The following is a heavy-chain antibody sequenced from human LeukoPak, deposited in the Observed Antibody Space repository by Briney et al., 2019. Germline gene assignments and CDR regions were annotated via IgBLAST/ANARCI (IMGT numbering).Heavy chain of an antibody. CDR2: IRSKVYGGTT. CDR3: TRDPYYLDSSGYYHHAFDI. D-gene: IGHD3-22*01. J-gene: IGHJ3*02. Sequence: GRSLRLSCTGFGFTFRDYAVSWVRQAPGKGLECIGFIRSKVYGGTTEYAASVKGRFTISRDDSKSIAYLQMNSLKTEDTAVYYCTRDPYYLDSSGYYHHAFDIWGQGTMVAVSS. CDR1: GFTFRDYA. V-gene: IGHV3-49*04.